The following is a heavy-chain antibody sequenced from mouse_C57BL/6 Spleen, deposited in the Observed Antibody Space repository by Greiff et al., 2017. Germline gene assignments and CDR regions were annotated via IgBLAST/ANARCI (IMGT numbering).Heavy chain of an antibody. Sequence: VQLQESGAELVRPGASVTLSCKASGYTFTDYEMHWVKQTPVPGLEWIGAIDPETGGTAYNQKFKGKAILTADKSSSTAYMALRSLTSEDSAVYYCTRGLGGDYFDYWGQGTTLTVSS. CDR2: IDPETGGT. CDR3: TRGLGGDYFDY. D-gene: IGHD4-1*01. CDR1: GYTFTDYE. J-gene: IGHJ2*01. V-gene: IGHV1-15*01.